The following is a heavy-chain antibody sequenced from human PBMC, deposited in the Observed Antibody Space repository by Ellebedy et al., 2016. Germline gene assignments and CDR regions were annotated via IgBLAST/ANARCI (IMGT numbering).Heavy chain of an antibody. J-gene: IGHJ6*02. CDR1: GFSFSTYA. D-gene: IGHD5-18*01. CDR3: AKDGNVDTGQIEGMDV. Sequence: GESLKISXAASGFSFSTYAMSWVRQAPGKGLEWVSAVSGSGGTTYYADSVKGRFTISRDNSKNKLYLQMNSLRAEDTAVYYCAKDGNVDTGQIEGMDVWGQGTTVTVSS. V-gene: IGHV3-23*01. CDR2: VSGSGGTT.